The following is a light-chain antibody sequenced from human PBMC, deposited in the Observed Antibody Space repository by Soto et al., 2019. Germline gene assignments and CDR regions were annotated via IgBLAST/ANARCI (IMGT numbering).Light chain of an antibody. J-gene: IGKJ5*01. V-gene: IGKV3-20*01. CDR2: GAY. CDR1: RSVKTN. Sequence: EIVMTQSPATLSVSPGERAALSCRASRSVKTNLAWYQQKPGQAHRLLIYGAYSRATGIPDRFSGSGSGTDFTLTIRRLEPEDFAVYYCKQYGSSPITFGQGTRLEI. CDR3: KQYGSSPIT.